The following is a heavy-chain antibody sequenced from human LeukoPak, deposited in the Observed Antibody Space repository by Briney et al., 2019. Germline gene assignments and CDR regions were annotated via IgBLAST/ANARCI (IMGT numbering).Heavy chain of an antibody. CDR2: IYYSGST. CDR3: VSTGPGRYFDY. J-gene: IGHJ4*02. V-gene: IGHV4-39*01. Sequence: SETLSLTCTVSGGSISSSCYYWGWIRQPPGRGLEWIGSIYYSGSTYYNPSLKSRVTISVDTSKNQFSLKLSSVTAADTAVYYCVSTGPGRYFDYWGQGTLVTVSS. CDR1: GGSISSSCYY.